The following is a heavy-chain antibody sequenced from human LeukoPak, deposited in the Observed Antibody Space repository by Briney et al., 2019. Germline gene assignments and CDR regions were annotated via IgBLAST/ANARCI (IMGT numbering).Heavy chain of an antibody. Sequence: GGSLRLSCAASGFTFSSYWMHWVRQAPGKGLVWVSRINSDGSSTSYADSVKGRFTISRDNAKNTLYLQMNSLRAENTAVYYSVRVPGGGSSYWFDPWGQGTLVTVSS. CDR3: VRVPGGGSSYWFDP. CDR1: GFTFSSYW. J-gene: IGHJ5*02. V-gene: IGHV3-74*01. CDR2: INSDGSST. D-gene: IGHD2-15*01.